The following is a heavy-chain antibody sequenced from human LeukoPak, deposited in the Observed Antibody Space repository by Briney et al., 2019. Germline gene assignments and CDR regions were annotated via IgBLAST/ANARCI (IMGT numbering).Heavy chain of an antibody. CDR2: IYHSGTT. CDR1: GYSISTGYY. D-gene: IGHD3-22*01. V-gene: IGHV4-38-2*02. CDR3: ARGPYSYDSSGAFDI. Sequence: SETLSLTCTVSGYSISTGYYWGWIRQPPGKGLEWIGSIYHSGTTYYNPSLKSRLTISVDTSKNQFSLKLYSVTAADTAVYFCARGPYSYDSSGAFDIWGQGTMVTVSS. J-gene: IGHJ3*02.